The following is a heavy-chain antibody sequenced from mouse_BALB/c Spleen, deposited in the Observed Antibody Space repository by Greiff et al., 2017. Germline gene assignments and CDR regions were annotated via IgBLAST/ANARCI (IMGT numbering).Heavy chain of an antibody. CDR1: GYSFTSYW. J-gene: IGHJ4*01. CDR3: TTRGDYDGYYDYAMDY. V-gene: IGHV1-5*01. CDR2: IYPGNSDT. D-gene: IGHD2-3*01. Sequence: EVQLQQSGTVLARPGASVKMSCKASGYSFTSYWMHWVKQRPGQGLEWIGAIYPGNSDTSYNQKFKGKAKLTAVTSASTAYMELSSLTNEDSAVYFCTTRGDYDGYYDYAMDYWGQGTSVTVSS.